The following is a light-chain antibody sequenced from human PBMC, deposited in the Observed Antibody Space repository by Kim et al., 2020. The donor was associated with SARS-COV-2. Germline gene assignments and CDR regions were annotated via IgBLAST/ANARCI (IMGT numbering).Light chain of an antibody. V-gene: IGKV3-20*01. CDR1: ESMSSTY. J-gene: IGKJ1*01. CDR2: GES. Sequence: SPGERATLSCRDSESMSSTYLAWYQQKPGQAPRLLIFGESSRAIGIPDRFSGSGSGTDFTLTISRLEPEDFAVYYCQQYDSSPFTFGQGTKVDIK. CDR3: QQYDSSPFT.